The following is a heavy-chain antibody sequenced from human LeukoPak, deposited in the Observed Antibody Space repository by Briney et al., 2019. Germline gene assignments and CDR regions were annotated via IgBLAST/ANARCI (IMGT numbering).Heavy chain of an antibody. CDR2: IYTSGST. CDR3: ARQGTSSTWYFDL. V-gene: IGHV4-4*09. CDR1: GGSISNYY. Sequence: SETLSLTCTVSGGSISNYYWSWIRQPPGKGLEWIGYIYTSGSTNYNPSLKSRVTISVDTSKNQFSLKLTSVTAADTAVYYCARQGTSSTWYFDLWGRGTLVTVSS. J-gene: IGHJ2*01. D-gene: IGHD2-2*01.